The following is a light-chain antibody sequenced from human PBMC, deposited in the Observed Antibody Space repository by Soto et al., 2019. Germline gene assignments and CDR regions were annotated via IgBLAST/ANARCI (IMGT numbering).Light chain of an antibody. J-gene: IGKJ1*01. CDR1: QAIRTA. CDR3: LLDFRYFGA. V-gene: IGKV1-6*01. CDR2: AAS. Sequence: AIQLTQSPSSLSASVGDRVTITCRASQAIRTALGWYQQKPGKVPKLLIYAASTLQSGVPSRFSGSGSGTDFTLTISSLQPEDFATYYCLLDFRYFGALGQGTKV.